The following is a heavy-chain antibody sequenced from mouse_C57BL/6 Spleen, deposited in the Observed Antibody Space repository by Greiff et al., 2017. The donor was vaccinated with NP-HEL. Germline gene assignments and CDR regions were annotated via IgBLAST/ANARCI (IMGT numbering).Heavy chain of an antibody. CDR3: AGVYSKGTWWYFDV. V-gene: IGHV1-64*01. D-gene: IGHD2-5*01. J-gene: IGHJ1*03. Sequence: QVQLQQSGAELVKPGASVKLSCKASGYTFTSYWMHWVKQRPGQGLEWIGMIHPNSGSTNYNEKFKSKATLTVDKSSSTAYMQLSSLTSEDSAVYYCAGVYSKGTWWYFDVWGTGTTVTVSS. CDR1: GYTFTSYW. CDR2: IHPNSGST.